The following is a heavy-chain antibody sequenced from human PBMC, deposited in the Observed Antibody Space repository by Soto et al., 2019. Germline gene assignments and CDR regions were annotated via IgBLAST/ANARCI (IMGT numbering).Heavy chain of an antibody. CDR2: ISGDGSST. D-gene: IGHD3-22*01. V-gene: IGHV3-74*01. Sequence: EVQLVESGGGLVQPGGSLRLSCAASGFTFSSYWMHWVRQAPGKGLVWVSRISGDGSSTTYADSVKGRFIISRDSATNTVYLQMISLRAEDTAVKSSTRTRYDGSGTPFDHWGQGTMVTVSS. CDR3: TRTRYDGSGTPFDH. CDR1: GFTFSSYW. J-gene: IGHJ4*02.